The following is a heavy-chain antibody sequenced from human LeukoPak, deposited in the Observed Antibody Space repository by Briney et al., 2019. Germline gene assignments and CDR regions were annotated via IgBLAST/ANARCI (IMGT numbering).Heavy chain of an antibody. D-gene: IGHD3-10*01. CDR2: INHSGST. V-gene: IGHV4-34*01. CDR3: ARGIYGSGSYGIYYYYMDV. Sequence: PSETLSLTCAVYGGSFSGYYWSWIRQPPGKGLEWIGEINHSGSTNYNPSLKSRVTISVDTSKNQFSLKLSSVTAADTAVYYCARGIYGSGSYGIYYYYMDVWGKGTTVTISS. J-gene: IGHJ6*03. CDR1: GGSFSGYY.